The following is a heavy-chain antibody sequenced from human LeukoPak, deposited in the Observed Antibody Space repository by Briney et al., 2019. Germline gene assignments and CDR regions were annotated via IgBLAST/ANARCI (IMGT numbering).Heavy chain of an antibody. CDR3: AGSSSWYRQGDY. CDR2: NSGSGGST. V-gene: IGHV3-23*01. CDR1: GFTFSSYV. D-gene: IGHD6-13*01. Sequence: PGGSLRLSCAASGFTFSSYVMSWVRQAPGKGLEWVSTNSGSGGSTYYADSVKGRFTISRDSSKNTLYLQMNSLRAGDTAVYYCAGSSSWYRQGDYWGQGTLVTVSS. J-gene: IGHJ4*02.